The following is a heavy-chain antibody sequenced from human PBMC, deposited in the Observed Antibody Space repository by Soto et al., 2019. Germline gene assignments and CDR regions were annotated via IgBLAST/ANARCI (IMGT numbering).Heavy chain of an antibody. CDR2: INAGNGNT. CDR1: GHTFTNYA. J-gene: IGHJ2*01. Sequence: QVQLVQSGAEVKKPGASVKVSCKASGHTFTNYAMHWVRQAPGQRLEWMGWINAGNGNTKYSQKFQGRVTITRDTSASTAYMELSSLRSEDTAVYYCARGGSLYWYFDLWGRGTLVTVSS. CDR3: ARGGSLYWYFDL. D-gene: IGHD1-26*01. V-gene: IGHV1-3*01.